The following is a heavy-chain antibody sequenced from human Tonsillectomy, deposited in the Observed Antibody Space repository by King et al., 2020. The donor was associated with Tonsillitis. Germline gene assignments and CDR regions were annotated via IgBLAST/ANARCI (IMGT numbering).Heavy chain of an antibody. Sequence: VQLVESGGGLVQPGGSRRLSCAASGFTFSNYAMNWVRQAPGKGLVWVSVISGSGGSTYYADSVKGRFTVSRDNSKNTLSLQMNSLRAEDTAIYYCAKELTVTGVGNYFDPWGQGTLVTVSS. CDR1: GFTFSNYA. CDR2: ISGSGGST. V-gene: IGHV3-23*04. CDR3: AKELTVTGVGNYFDP. J-gene: IGHJ5*02. D-gene: IGHD4-17*01.